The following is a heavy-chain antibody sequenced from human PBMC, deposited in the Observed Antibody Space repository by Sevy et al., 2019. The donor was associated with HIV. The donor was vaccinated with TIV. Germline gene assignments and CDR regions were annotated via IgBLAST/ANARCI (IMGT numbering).Heavy chain of an antibody. J-gene: IGHJ6*02. D-gene: IGHD3-3*02. V-gene: IGHV1-8*02. Sequence: ASVKVSCKASGYTFSGYDINWVRHATGQGLEWMGWMNPDSGRRGYAPKFQGRVTMTTNTSIDTAYMELRRLRSEDSAVYYCARADLDSITFFYYYGMDVWGQGTTVTVSS. CDR2: MNPDSGRR. CDR3: ARADLDSITFFYYYGMDV. CDR1: GYTFSGYD.